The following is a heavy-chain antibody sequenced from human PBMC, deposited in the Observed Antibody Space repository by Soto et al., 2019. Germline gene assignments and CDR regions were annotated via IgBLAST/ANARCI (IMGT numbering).Heavy chain of an antibody. CDR1: GYTFIGYY. J-gene: IGHJ5*02. CDR2: INPRSGDT. D-gene: IGHD1-26*01. Sequence: QVQLVQSGAEVKKPGASVKVSCKASGYTFIGYYIHWGRQAPGQGLEWMGRINPRSGDTTYAQKFQCRLTMTRDTSISTAYMELSSLRSDDTAVYYCGRDGVGATPLGWFDPWGQVSLVTVAS. V-gene: IGHV1-2*06. CDR3: GRDGVGATPLGWFDP.